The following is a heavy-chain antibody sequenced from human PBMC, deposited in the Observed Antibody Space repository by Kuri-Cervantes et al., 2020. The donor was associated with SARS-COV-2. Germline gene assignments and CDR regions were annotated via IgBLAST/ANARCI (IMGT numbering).Heavy chain of an antibody. CDR3: AREEGGELGEAFDY. CDR1: GFTFSGYS. Sequence: GGSLRLSCAASGFTFSGYSMNWIRQAPGKGLEWVASIDSSSYYIYHADSVKGRLTISRDNAKTSLYLQMNSLKPEDTAVYYCAREEGGELGEAFDYWGQGARGTVSS. D-gene: IGHD7-27*01. J-gene: IGHJ4*02. CDR2: IDSSSYYI. V-gene: IGHV3-21*01.